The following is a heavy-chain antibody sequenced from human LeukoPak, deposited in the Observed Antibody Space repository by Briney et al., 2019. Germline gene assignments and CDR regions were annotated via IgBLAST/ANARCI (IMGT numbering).Heavy chain of an antibody. D-gene: IGHD3-3*01. J-gene: IGHJ4*02. CDR3: ARGRYYDFWSGPIALDY. CDR2: INHSGST. Sequence: SETLSLTCAVYGGSFSVYYWSWIRQPPGKGLEWIGEINHSGSTNYNPSLKSRVTISVDTSKNQFSLKLSSVTAADTAVYYCARGRYYDFWSGPIALDYWGQGTLVTVSS. V-gene: IGHV4-34*01. CDR1: GGSFSVYY.